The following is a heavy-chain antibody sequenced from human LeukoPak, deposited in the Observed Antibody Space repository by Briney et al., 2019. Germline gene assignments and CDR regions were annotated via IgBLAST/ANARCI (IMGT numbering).Heavy chain of an antibody. J-gene: IGHJ3*02. CDR3: ARGEIVGYCSGGSCYRPIDI. CDR2: VNWNGGST. V-gene: IGHV3-20*04. D-gene: IGHD2-15*01. Sequence: GGSLRLSCAASGFNFDDYGMSWVRQAPGKGLEWVSGVNWNGGSTGYADSVKGRFTISRDNVKNSLFLQMNSLRAEDTALYYCARGEIVGYCSGGSCYRPIDIWGQGTMVTVSS. CDR1: GFNFDDYG.